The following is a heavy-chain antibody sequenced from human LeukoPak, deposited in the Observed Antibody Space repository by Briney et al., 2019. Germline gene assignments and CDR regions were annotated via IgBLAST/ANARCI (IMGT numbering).Heavy chain of an antibody. V-gene: IGHV3-74*01. CDR2: INSDGSST. Sequence: TGGSLRLSCAASGFTFSSYWMHWVRQAPGKGLVWVSRINSDGSSTSYADSVKGRFTISRDNAKNTLYLQMDSLRAEDTAIYYCARDPPAVAANTYGWGQGTLVTVSS. CDR1: GFTFSSYW. CDR3: ARDPPAVAANTYG. J-gene: IGHJ4*02. D-gene: IGHD6-6*01.